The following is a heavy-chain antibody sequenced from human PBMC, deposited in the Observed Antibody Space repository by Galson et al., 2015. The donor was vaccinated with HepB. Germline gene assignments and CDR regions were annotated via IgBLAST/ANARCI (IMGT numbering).Heavy chain of an antibody. CDR2: ISSSSSTI. J-gene: IGHJ3*02. CDR1: GFTFSSYS. Sequence: SLRLSCAASGFTFSSYSMNWVRQAPGKGLEWVSYISSSSSTIYYADSVKGRFTISRDNAKNSLYLQMNSLRAEDTAVYYCARDYLSSWYLGGFDAFDIWGQGTMVTVSS. D-gene: IGHD6-13*01. CDR3: ARDYLSSWYLGGFDAFDI. V-gene: IGHV3-48*04.